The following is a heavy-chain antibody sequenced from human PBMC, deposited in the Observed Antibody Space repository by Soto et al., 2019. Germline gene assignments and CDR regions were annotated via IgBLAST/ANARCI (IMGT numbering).Heavy chain of an antibody. D-gene: IGHD1-26*01. CDR3: AGDPPTTTYYYYGMDV. CDR2: IIPIFGTA. J-gene: IGHJ6*02. V-gene: IGHV1-69*13. CDR1: GGTFSSYA. Sequence: SVKVSCKASGGTFSSYAISWVRQAPGQGLEWMGGIIPIFGTANYAQKFQGRVTITADESTSTAYMELSSLRSEDTAVYYCAGDPPTTTYYYYGMDVWGQGTTVTVS.